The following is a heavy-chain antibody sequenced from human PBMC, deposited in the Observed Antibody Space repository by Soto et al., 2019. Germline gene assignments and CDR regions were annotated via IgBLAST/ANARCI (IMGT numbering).Heavy chain of an antibody. D-gene: IGHD3-10*01. J-gene: IGHJ6*03. V-gene: IGHV3-23*01. Sequence: GGSLRLSCAASGFTFSSYAMSWVRQAPGKGLEWVSAISGSGGSTYYADSVKGRFTISRDNSKNTLYLQMNSLRAEDTAVYYCAKLGSRGSGSYQNNYYYYYIDVWGKGTTVTVSS. CDR3: AKLGSRGSGSYQNNYYYYYIDV. CDR2: ISGSGGST. CDR1: GFTFSSYA.